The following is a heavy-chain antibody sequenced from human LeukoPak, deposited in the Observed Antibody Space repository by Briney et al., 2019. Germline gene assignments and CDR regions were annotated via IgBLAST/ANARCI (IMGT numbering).Heavy chain of an antibody. Sequence: GGSLRLSCAASGFTFSSYAMHWVRQAPGKGLELVAVTSYDGRNKYYADSVKGRFTISRDDSKNTLFLQMNSLRPEDTAVYYCARERIIVGASRWFDPWGQGTLVTVSS. V-gene: IGHV3-30*03. CDR2: TSYDGRNK. CDR1: GFTFSSYA. CDR3: ARERIIVGASRWFDP. D-gene: IGHD1-26*01. J-gene: IGHJ5*02.